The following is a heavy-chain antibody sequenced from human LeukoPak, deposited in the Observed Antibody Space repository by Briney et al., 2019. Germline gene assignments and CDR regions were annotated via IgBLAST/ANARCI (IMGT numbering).Heavy chain of an antibody. D-gene: IGHD6-6*01. CDR1: GFTFSSYS. CDR3: ARDRGGKIAARVDY. J-gene: IGHJ4*02. Sequence: PGGSLRLSCAASGFTFSSYSMNWVRQAPGKGLEWVSSISSSSYIYYADSVKGRFTISRDNAKNSLYLQMNSLRAEDTAVYYCARDRGGKIAARVDYWGQETLVTVSS. V-gene: IGHV3-21*01. CDR2: ISSSSYI.